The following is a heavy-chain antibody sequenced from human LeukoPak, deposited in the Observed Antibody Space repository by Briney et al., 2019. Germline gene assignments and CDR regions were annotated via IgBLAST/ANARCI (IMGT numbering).Heavy chain of an antibody. CDR1: EFTFSNYA. J-gene: IGHJ5*02. V-gene: IGHV3-23*01. CDR2: ISGGGGST. D-gene: IGHD1-14*01. Sequence: GGSLRLSCAASEFTFSNYAMNWVRQAPGKGLEWVSGISGGGGSTYYADSVKGRFTISRDSSKNTLYLQMDSLRAEDTALYYCAKGSGINHYHWIDPWGQGTLVTVSS. CDR3: AKGSGINHYHWIDP.